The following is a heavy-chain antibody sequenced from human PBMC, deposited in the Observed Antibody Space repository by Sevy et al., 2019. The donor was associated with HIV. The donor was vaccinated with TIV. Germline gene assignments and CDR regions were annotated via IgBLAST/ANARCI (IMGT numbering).Heavy chain of an antibody. V-gene: IGHV3-15*01. CDR1: GFIFSNSW. CDR3: FETFTEFDY. D-gene: IGHD3-16*01. Sequence: GGSLSLSCAASGFIFSNSWMTWVRQAPGKGLEWVGHIKRKADGETTDYAAPVKGRFTISRDDSKSTLYLQMNSLKTEDTAVYYCFETFTEFDYWGQGTLVTVSS. CDR2: IKRKADGETT. J-gene: IGHJ4*02.